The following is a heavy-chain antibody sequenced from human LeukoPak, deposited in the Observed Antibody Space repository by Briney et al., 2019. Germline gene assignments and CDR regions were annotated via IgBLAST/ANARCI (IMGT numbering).Heavy chain of an antibody. D-gene: IGHD1-26*01. CDR2: IYYSGST. CDR3: ARAAWDDAFDI. CDR1: GGSFSGYY. J-gene: IGHJ3*02. V-gene: IGHV4-59*01. Sequence: SETLSLTCAVYGGSFSGYYWSWIRQPPGKGLEWIGYIYYSGSTNYNPSLKSRVTISVDTSKNQFSLKLSSVTAADTAVYYCARAAWDDAFDIWGQGTMVTVSS.